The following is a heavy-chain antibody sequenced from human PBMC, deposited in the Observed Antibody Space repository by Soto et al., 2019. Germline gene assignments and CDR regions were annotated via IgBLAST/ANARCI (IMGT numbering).Heavy chain of an antibody. V-gene: IGHV4-4*02. CDR1: SGSISSSNW. CDR2: IYHSGST. CDR3: ARLTGVQTYYYGSGTTMGFDP. J-gene: IGHJ5*02. Sequence: SETLSLTCAVSSGSISSSNWWSWVRQPPGKGLEWIGEIYHSGSTNYNPSLKSRVTISVDKSKNQFSLKLSSVTAADTAVYYCARLTGVQTYYYGSGTTMGFDPWGQGTLVTVSS. D-gene: IGHD3-10*01.